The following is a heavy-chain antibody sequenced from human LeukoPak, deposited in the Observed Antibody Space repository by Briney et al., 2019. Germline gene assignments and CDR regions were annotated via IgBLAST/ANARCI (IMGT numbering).Heavy chain of an antibody. Sequence: PSETLSLTCTVSGGSISSSSYYWGWIRQPPGKGLEWIGSIYYSGSTYYNPSLKSRVTISVDTSKNQFSLKLSSVTAADTAVYYCARPLSWFYPWGQGTLVTVSS. CDR2: IYYSGST. CDR1: GGSISSSSYY. V-gene: IGHV4-39*01. J-gene: IGHJ5*02. CDR3: ARPLSWFYP.